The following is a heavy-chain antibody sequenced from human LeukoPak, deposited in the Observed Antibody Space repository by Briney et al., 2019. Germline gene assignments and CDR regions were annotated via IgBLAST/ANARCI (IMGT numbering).Heavy chain of an antibody. Sequence: GGSLRLSCAASGFTFSSYAMSWVRQAPRKGLEWVSAISGSGGSTYYADSVKGRFTISRDNSKNTLYLQMNSLRAEDTAVYYCAKDLDVWFGEAPLDYWGQGTLVTVSS. D-gene: IGHD3-10*01. CDR2: ISGSGGST. J-gene: IGHJ4*02. CDR3: AKDLDVWFGEAPLDY. V-gene: IGHV3-23*01. CDR1: GFTFSSYA.